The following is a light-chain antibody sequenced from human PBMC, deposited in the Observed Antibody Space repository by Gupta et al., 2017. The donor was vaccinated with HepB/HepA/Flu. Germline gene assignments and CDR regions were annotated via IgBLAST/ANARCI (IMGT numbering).Light chain of an antibody. V-gene: IGLV4-60*03. CDR3: ETWDTKV. CDR2: VDGSGNY. J-gene: IGLJ2*01. CDR1: SGHSSYI. Sequence: QPVLTPSSSASASLGSAVNLTCTLSSGHSSYIIAWHQQQPGKAPRYLMKVDGSGNYNTGSGVPARFSGSSAGADLPLTIANLQSEDEDEYQCETWDTKVFGGGTKMTVL.